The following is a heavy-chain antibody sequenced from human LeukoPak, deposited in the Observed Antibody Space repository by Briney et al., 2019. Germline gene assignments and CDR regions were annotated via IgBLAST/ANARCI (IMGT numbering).Heavy chain of an antibody. CDR3: ASRRYSSSKGAYYGMDV. V-gene: IGHV3-66*01. CDR2: IYSGGST. D-gene: IGHD6-6*01. CDR1: GFTVSSNY. Sequence: GGSLRLSCAASGFTVSSNYMSWVRQAPGKGLEWVSVIYSGGSTYYADSVKGRFTISRDNSKNTLYLQMNSLRAEDTAAYYCASRRYSSSKGAYYGMDVWGQGTTVTVSS. J-gene: IGHJ6*02.